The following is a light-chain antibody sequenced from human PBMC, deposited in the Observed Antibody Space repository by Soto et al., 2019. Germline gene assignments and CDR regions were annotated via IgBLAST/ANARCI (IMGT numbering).Light chain of an antibody. J-gene: IGKJ5*01. Sequence: AIQLTQSPSSLSASVGDRVTITCRASQDIRGALAWYQQKPGKAPKLLIYDASSWESGVPSRFSGSGSETDFTLTISSLQPEDFATYYCQQFNTYPITFGQGTRLEIK. CDR3: QQFNTYPIT. CDR1: QDIRGA. V-gene: IGKV1-13*02. CDR2: DAS.